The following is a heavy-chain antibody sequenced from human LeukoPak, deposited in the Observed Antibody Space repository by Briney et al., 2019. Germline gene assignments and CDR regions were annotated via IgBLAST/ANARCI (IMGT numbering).Heavy chain of an antibody. J-gene: IGHJ4*02. D-gene: IGHD3-10*01. V-gene: IGHV4-4*02. CDR2: IYHSGST. CDR1: GGSISSSNW. CDR3: ASLYGSGSYYPSDY. Sequence: TSGTLSLTCAVSGGSISSSNWWSWVRQPPGKGLEWIGEIYHSGSTNYNPSLKSRVTISVDKSKNQFSLKLSSVTAADTAVYYCASLYGSGSYYPSDYWGQGTLVTVSS.